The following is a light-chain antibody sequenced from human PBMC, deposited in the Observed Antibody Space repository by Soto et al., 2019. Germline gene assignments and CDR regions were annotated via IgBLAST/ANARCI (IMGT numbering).Light chain of an antibody. CDR3: HQYGSTPT. CDR2: GAS. CDR1: QSVTSNY. Sequence: EIVLTQSPGTLSLSPGERATLSCRASQSVTSNYLAWYQQKPGQAPRVLIYGASNRATGIPDRFIGCGSGTDFTLIITRLQPEDFAVYYCHQYGSTPTFGQGTRLEIK. J-gene: IGKJ5*01. V-gene: IGKV3-20*01.